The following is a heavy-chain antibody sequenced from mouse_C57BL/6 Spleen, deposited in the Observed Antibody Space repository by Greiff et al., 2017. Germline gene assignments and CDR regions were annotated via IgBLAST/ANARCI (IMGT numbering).Heavy chain of an antibody. V-gene: IGHV5-4*03. CDR3: ARVQYRQAGLAY. CDR2: ISDGGSYT. Sequence: DVKLVESGGGLVKPGGSLKLSCAASGFTFSSYAMSWVRQTPEKRLEWVATISDGGSYTYYPENIKGRFTVPRDNATNNQYLQMSHVDSEDTAMYCCARVQYRQAGLAYWGQGTLVTVSA. CDR1: GFTFSSYA. D-gene: IGHD6-1*01. J-gene: IGHJ3*01.